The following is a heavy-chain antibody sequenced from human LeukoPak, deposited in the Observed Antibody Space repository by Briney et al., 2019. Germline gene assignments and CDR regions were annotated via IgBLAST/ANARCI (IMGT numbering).Heavy chain of an antibody. Sequence: GGSLRLSCAASGFTVTSNYMSWVRQAPGKGLEWVSSISGSGGYTHYADSVKGRFTISRDNSKNTLYLQMISLRAEDTAVYYCAKPPYETLTGSPDAYWGQGTLVTVSS. D-gene: IGHD3-9*01. CDR3: AKPPYETLTGSPDAY. J-gene: IGHJ4*02. V-gene: IGHV3-23*01. CDR2: ISGSGGYT. CDR1: GFTVTSNY.